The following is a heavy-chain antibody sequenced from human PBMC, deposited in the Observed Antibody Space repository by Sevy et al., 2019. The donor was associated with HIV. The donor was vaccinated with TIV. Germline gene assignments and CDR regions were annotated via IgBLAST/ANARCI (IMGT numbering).Heavy chain of an antibody. CDR1: GFTVSSNY. CDR3: ARAHSWMELDAFDI. CDR2: IYSGGST. D-gene: IGHD6-13*01. V-gene: IGHV3-53*01. Sequence: GGSLRLSCAASGFTVSSNYMSWVRQAPGKGLEWVSVIYSGGSTYYGDSVKGRFTISRDNSKNTLYLQMNSLSAEDTAVYYCARAHSWMELDAFDIWGQGTMVTVSS. J-gene: IGHJ3*02.